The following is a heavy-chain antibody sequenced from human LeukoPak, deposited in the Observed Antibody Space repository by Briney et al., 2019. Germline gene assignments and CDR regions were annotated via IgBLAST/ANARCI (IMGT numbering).Heavy chain of an antibody. CDR3: ARVFGYCSSTSCYDWFDP. CDR1: GGSISSYY. V-gene: IGHV4-59*01. CDR2: IYYSVIT. D-gene: IGHD2-2*03. Sequence: SETLSLSCAVSGGSISSYYWSCIRQPPGKGLEWMGYIYYSVITNYNPSLKSRVTISVDTSKNQFSLKLSSVTAADTAVYYCARVFGYCSSTSCYDWFDPWGQGTLVTVSS. J-gene: IGHJ5*02.